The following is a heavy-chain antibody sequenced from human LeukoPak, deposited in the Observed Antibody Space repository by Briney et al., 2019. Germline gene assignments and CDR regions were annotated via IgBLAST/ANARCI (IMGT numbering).Heavy chain of an antibody. J-gene: IGHJ4*02. Sequence: KVSCXXSGYXFTDYYMHWVRQAPGQGLEWMGRINPNSGGTNYAQKFQGRVTMTRDTSISTAYMELSRLRSEDTAVYYCARVGYYDSSGYLDYWGQGTLVSVSS. CDR1: GYXFTDYY. CDR3: ARVGYYDSSGYLDY. V-gene: IGHV1-2*06. D-gene: IGHD3-22*01. CDR2: INPNSGGT.